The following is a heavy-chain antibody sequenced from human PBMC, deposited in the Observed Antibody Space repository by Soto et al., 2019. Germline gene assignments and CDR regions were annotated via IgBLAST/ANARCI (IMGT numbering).Heavy chain of an antibody. D-gene: IGHD2-15*01. CDR1: GFTFSSYW. Sequence: LRLSCAASGFTFSSYWMHWVRQVPGKGLVWVSRINTGGSITSHADSVKGRFTISRDNAKNTLYLQMNSLRADDTAVYYCTRDSGGRDAYWGQGALVTVSS. CDR3: TRDSGGRDAY. J-gene: IGHJ4*02. V-gene: IGHV3-74*01. CDR2: INTGGSIT.